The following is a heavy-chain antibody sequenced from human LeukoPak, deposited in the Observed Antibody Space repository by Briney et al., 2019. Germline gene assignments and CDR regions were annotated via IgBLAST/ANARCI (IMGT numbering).Heavy chain of an antibody. Sequence: GGSLRLSCAASGFTFSSCSMNWVRQAPGKGLEWVSSISSSSSYIYYADSVKGRFTISRDNAKNSLYLQMNSLRAEDTAVYYCARDYGGRRVGATSKPFDYWGQGTLVTVSS. CDR1: GFTFSSCS. D-gene: IGHD1-26*01. J-gene: IGHJ4*02. V-gene: IGHV3-21*01. CDR3: ARDYGGRRVGATSKPFDY. CDR2: ISSSSSYI.